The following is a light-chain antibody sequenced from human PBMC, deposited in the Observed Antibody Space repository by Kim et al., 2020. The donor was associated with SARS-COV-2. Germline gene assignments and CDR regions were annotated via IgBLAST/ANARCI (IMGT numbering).Light chain of an antibody. CDR3: AAWDDSLNGHVV. CDR1: SSKIGNNA. Sequence: QRVTISCSGSSSKIGNNAVNWYQQLPGKAPQLLIYYDDWLPPGVSDRFSGSKSGTSASLAISGLQSDDEADYFCAAWDDSLNGHVVFGGGTQLTVL. CDR2: YDD. V-gene: IGLV1-36*01. J-gene: IGLJ2*01.